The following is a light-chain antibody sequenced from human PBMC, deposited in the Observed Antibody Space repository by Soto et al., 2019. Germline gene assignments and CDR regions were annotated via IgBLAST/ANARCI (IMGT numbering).Light chain of an antibody. J-gene: IGKJ4*01. CDR2: VAS. V-gene: IGKV3-20*01. CDR1: QSVGSNY. CDR3: QQYGSAPIT. Sequence: EIVLTQSPGTLSLSPGDRATLSCRASQSVGSNYLAWYQQKPGQAPRLLIYVASNRATGIPDTFSGSGSGTDFTLTISRLEPEDFAVYYCQQYGSAPITFGGGTKVEIK.